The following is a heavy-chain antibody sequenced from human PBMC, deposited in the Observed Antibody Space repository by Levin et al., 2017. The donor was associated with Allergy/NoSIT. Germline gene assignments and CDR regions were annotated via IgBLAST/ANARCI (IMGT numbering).Heavy chain of an antibody. CDR1: GFTFGSYD. V-gene: IGHV3-48*01. CDR3: ALVATYYNYGMDV. J-gene: IGHJ6*02. D-gene: IGHD2-15*01. Sequence: GESLKISCAASGFTFGSYDMNWVRQAPGKGLEWVSYISSSSSTIYYADSMKGRFTISRDNAKNSLYLQMNSLRGEDTAVYFCALVATYYNYGMDVWGQGTTVTVSS. CDR2: ISSSSSTI.